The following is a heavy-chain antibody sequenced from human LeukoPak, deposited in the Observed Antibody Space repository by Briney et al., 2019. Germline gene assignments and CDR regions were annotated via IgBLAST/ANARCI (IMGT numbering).Heavy chain of an antibody. J-gene: IGHJ3*02. Sequence: ASVKVSCKASGYTFTSYGISWVRQAPGQGLEWMGWISAYNGNTNYAQKLQGRVTMTTDTSTSTAYMELRSLRSDDTAVYYCARGVPVGNYYDSSGYYREHDAFDIWGQGTMVTVSS. CDR3: ARGVPVGNYYDSSGYYREHDAFDI. CDR1: GYTFTSYG. D-gene: IGHD3-22*01. V-gene: IGHV1-18*01. CDR2: ISAYNGNT.